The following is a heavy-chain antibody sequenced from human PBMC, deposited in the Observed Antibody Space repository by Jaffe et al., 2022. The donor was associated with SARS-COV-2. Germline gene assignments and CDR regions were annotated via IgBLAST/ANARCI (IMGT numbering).Heavy chain of an antibody. CDR2: ISWNSGTI. Sequence: EVQLVESGGGLEQPGRSLRLSCAASGFTFHDYAMHWVRQAPGKGLEWVSGISWNSGTIRYADSVKGRFTISRDNAKNSLYLQMNSLRADDTALYYCAKGDIHYDPSGYYFESWGRGTLVTVSS. J-gene: IGHJ4*02. CDR3: AKGDIHYDPSGYYFES. D-gene: IGHD3-22*01. V-gene: IGHV3-9*01. CDR1: GFTFHDYA.